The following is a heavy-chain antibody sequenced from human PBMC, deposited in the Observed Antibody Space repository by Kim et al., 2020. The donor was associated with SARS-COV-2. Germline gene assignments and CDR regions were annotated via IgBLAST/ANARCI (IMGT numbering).Heavy chain of an antibody. V-gene: IGHV1-69*13. CDR2: IIPIFGTA. CDR3: ARGRASNDKLRYFDWLLGYYYYYYMDV. CDR1: GGTFSSYA. J-gene: IGHJ6*03. D-gene: IGHD3-9*01. Sequence: SVKVSCKASGGTFSSYAISWVRQAPGQGLEWMGGIIPIFGTANYAQKFQGRVTITADESTSTAYMELSSLRSEDTAVYYCARGRASNDKLRYFDWLLGYYYYYYMDVWGKGTTVTVSS.